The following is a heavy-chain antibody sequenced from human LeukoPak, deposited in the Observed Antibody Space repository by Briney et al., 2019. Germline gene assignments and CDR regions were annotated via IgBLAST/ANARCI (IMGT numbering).Heavy chain of an antibody. CDR2: IIPIFGTA. J-gene: IGHJ3*02. V-gene: IGHV1-69*13. CDR1: GGTFSSYA. Sequence: SVKVSCKASGGTFSSYAISWVRQAPGQGLEWMGGIIPIFGTANYAQKFQGRVTITADESTSTAYMELSSLRSEDTAVYYCARVQPRYCSSTSCYGGEQGAFDTWGQGTMVTVSS. D-gene: IGHD2-2*01. CDR3: ARVQPRYCSSTSCYGGEQGAFDT.